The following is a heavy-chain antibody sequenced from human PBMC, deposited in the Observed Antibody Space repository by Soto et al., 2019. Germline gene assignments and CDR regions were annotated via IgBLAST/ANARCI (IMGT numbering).Heavy chain of an antibody. D-gene: IGHD6-19*01. CDR1: GFTFSSHW. CDR2: INSDGSSR. Sequence: EVQLVESGGGLVQPGGSLRLSCAASGFTFSSHWMHWVRQAPGKGLVWVSRINSDGSSRNYADSVKGRFTMSRDNAKNTLYLKMSSLRPEDTAVYYCARGGHSSGWYEVYWGQGTLVTVSS. J-gene: IGHJ4*02. V-gene: IGHV3-74*01. CDR3: ARGGHSSGWYEVY.